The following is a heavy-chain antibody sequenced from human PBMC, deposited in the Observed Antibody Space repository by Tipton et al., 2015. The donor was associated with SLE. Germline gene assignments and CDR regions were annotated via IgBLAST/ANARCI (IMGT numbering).Heavy chain of an antibody. J-gene: IGHJ6*02. CDR3: ARDQASRNTYDTSGYYYGYYYALDV. D-gene: IGHD3-22*01. Sequence: QLVQSGAEVKKPGASVKVSCKASGYTFTGYYMHWVRQAPGQGLEWMGGVIPIFGTTNYAQKFQGRVTITADESTSTAYMELSSLRSEDTAVYYCARDQASRNTYDTSGYYYGYYYALDVWGQGTTVTVSS. CDR1: GYTFTGYY. CDR2: VIPIFGTT. V-gene: IGHV1-69*01.